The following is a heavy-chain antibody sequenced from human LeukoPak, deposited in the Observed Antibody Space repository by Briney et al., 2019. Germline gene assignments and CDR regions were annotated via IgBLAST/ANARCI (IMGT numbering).Heavy chain of an antibody. D-gene: IGHD6-13*01. CDR2: IYYSGST. J-gene: IGHJ5*02. V-gene: IGHV4-59*08. CDR1: GGSISSYY. Sequence: PSETLSLTCTVAGGSISSYYWSWIRQPPGKGLEWIGYIYYSGSTTYNPSRKSRVTISVDTSKNQFSLKLSSVTAADAAVYYCARRVAAAGTRGDWFDPWGPGNLVTVSS. CDR3: ARRVAAAGTRGDWFDP.